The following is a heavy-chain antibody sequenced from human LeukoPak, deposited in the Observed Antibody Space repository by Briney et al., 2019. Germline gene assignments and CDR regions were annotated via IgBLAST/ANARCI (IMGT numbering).Heavy chain of an antibody. J-gene: IGHJ4*02. CDR1: GGAINNYY. CDR2: IYYSGST. CDR3: ASTMVRGVIHY. V-gene: IGHV4-59*05. Sequence: SETLSLTCSVSGGAINNYYWTWIRQPPGKGLEWIGSIYYSGSTYYNPSLKSRVTISVDTSKNQFSLKLSSVTAADTAVYYCASTMVRGVIHYWGQGTPVTVSS. D-gene: IGHD3-10*01.